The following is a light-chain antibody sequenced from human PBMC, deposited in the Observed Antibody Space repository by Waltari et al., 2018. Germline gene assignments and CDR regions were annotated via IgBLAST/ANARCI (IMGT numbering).Light chain of an antibody. CDR1: QSFSSS. CDR2: SAS. J-gene: IGKJ2*03. CDR3: QQHYSDPYS. V-gene: IGKV1-27*01. Sequence: DIQMTQYPSSLSASVGDSVTITCRASQSFSSSLAWYQQKPGKAPKLLIYSASSLHSGVPSRFSGSKSGTDFTLTISSLQPEDIASYYCQQHYSDPYSFGQGTKVEIK.